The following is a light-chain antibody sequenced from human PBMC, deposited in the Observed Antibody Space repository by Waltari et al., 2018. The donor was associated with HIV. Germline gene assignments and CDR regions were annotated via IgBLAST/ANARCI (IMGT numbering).Light chain of an antibody. J-gene: IGKJ4*01. CDR3: QQYNTWPPLT. Sequence: EIVLTQSPAILSASPGERATLSCRASQSVSSNLAWYQQQPGQAPRLLIFGAATRAIGIPARFSGRGSGTEFTLTISSLQSEDFAVYFCQQYNTWPPLTFGGGTKVEI. CDR1: QSVSSN. V-gene: IGKV3-15*01. CDR2: GAA.